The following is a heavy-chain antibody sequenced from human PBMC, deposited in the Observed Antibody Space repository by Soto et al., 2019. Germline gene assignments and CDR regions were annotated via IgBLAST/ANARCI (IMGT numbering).Heavy chain of an antibody. D-gene: IGHD2-21*02. Sequence: QITLKESGPTLVKPTQTLTLTCTFSGFSLSTSGVGVGWIRQPPGKALEWLALIYWNDDKRYSPSLKSRLTITKDTSQNQVVLTMTNMDPVDTATYYCARTHCGGDGYYEVEDFDYWGQGTLVTVSS. V-gene: IGHV2-5*01. J-gene: IGHJ4*02. CDR2: IYWNDDK. CDR3: ARTHCGGDGYYEVEDFDY. CDR1: GFSLSTSGVG.